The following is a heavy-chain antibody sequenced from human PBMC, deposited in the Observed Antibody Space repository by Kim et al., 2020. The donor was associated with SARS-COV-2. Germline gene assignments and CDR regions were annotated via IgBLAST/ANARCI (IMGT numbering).Heavy chain of an antibody. CDR1: GFTFIKAW. V-gene: IGHV3-15*01. CDR3: IIERSSTISNGL. CDR2: IKTKTDADST. D-gene: IGHD2-2*01. Sequence: GGSLRLSCAASGFTFIKAWMSWVRQAPGKGLEWVGRIKTKTDADSTDYAAPVKGRFTVSRDDSKDMLYLQMHSLKTDDTAIYYCIIERSSTISNGLWGQG. J-gene: IGHJ1*01.